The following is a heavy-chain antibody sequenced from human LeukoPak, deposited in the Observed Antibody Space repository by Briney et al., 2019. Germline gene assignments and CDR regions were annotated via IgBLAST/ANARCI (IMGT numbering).Heavy chain of an antibody. CDR1: GYTFTGYY. CDR2: INPNSGGT. CDR3: ARESGKQLVFDY. D-gene: IGHD6-6*01. Sequence: ASVRVSCKASGYTFTGYYMHWVRQAPGQGLEWMGWINPNSGGTNYAQKFQGRVTMTRDTSISTAYMELSRLRSDDTAVYYCARESGKQLVFDYWGQGTLVTVSS. V-gene: IGHV1-2*02. J-gene: IGHJ4*02.